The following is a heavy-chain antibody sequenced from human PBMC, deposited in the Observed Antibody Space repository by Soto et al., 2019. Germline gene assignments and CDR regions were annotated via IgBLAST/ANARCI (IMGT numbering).Heavy chain of an antibody. D-gene: IGHD6-13*01. J-gene: IGHJ3*02. CDR1: GGTFSSYT. V-gene: IGHV1-69*02. CDR3: ARSLKQHTDAFDI. Sequence: SVKVSCKASGGTFSSYTISWVRQAPGQGLEWMGRIIPILGIANYAQKFQGRVTITADKSTSTAYMELSSLRSEDTAVYYCARSLKQHTDAFDIWGQGTMVTVSS. CDR2: IIPILGIA.